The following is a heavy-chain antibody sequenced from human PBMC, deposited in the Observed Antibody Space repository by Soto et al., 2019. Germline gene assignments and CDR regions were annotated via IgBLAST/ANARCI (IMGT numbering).Heavy chain of an antibody. CDR2: ISGSGGST. V-gene: IGHV3-23*01. J-gene: IGHJ4*02. CDR1: GFTFSSYA. CDR3: ARHGSFWNFDY. Sequence: GGSLRLSCAASGFTFSSYAMSWVRQAPGKGLEWVSAISGSGGSTYYADSVKGRFTISRDNAKNSLYLQMNSLRAEDTAVYYCARHGSFWNFDYWGQGTLVTVSS. D-gene: IGHD3-10*01.